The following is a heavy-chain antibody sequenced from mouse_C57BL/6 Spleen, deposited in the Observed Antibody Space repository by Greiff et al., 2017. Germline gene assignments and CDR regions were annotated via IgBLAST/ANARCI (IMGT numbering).Heavy chain of an antibody. Sequence: EVQLQQSGPELVKPGASVKIPCKASGYTFTDYNMDWVKQSHGKSLEWIGDINPNNGGTIYNQKFKGKATLTVDKSSSTADMELRSLTSEYTAVYYCARSRIYYYGSSSYYDYWGQGTTLTVSS. CDR1: GYTFTDYN. D-gene: IGHD1-1*01. V-gene: IGHV1-18*01. J-gene: IGHJ2*01. CDR3: ARSRIYYYGSSSYYDY. CDR2: INPNNGGT.